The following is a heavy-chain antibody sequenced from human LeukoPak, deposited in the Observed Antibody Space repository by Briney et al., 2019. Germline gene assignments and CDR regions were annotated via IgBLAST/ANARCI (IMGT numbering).Heavy chain of an antibody. CDR3: ARRYPSTGYSSSWYGPAFRYYFDY. J-gene: IGHJ4*02. Sequence: SETLSLTCTVSGGSISGSSYYWGWIRQPPGKGLEWIGSIYYSGSTYYNPSLKSRVTISVDTSKNQFSLKLNSVTATDTAVYYCARRYPSTGYSSSWYGPAFRYYFDYWGQGTLVTVSS. CDR2: IYYSGST. CDR1: GGSISGSSYY. V-gene: IGHV4-39*01. D-gene: IGHD6-13*01.